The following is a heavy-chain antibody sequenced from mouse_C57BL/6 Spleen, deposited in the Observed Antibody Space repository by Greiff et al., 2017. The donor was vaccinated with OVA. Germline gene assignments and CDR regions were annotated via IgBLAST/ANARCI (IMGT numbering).Heavy chain of an antibody. D-gene: IGHD1-1*01. V-gene: IGHV1-55*01. CDR2: IYPGSGST. CDR3: ARSTTGVAHWDFDV. J-gene: IGHJ1*03. Sequence: QVQLQQSGAELVKPGASVKMSCQASGYTFTSYWITWVKQRPGQGLEWIGDIYPGSGSTNYNEKFKSKATLTVDTSSSTAYMQLSSLTSEDSAVYYCARSTTGVAHWDFDVWGTGTTVTVSS. CDR1: GYTFTSYW.